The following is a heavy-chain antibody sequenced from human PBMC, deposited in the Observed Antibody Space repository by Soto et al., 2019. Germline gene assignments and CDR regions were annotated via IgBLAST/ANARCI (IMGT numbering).Heavy chain of an antibody. CDR2: INHSGST. J-gene: IGHJ4*02. Sequence: QVQLQQWGAGLLKPSDTLSLTCAVYGGSFSGYYWSWIRQPPGKGLEWIGEINHSGSTNYNPSLKSRVTISVDTSKNHFSLKLTSVTAADTAVYYCARGRVAAADYWGQGTLVTVSS. CDR3: ARGRVAAADY. CDR1: GGSFSGYY. D-gene: IGHD6-13*01. V-gene: IGHV4-34*01.